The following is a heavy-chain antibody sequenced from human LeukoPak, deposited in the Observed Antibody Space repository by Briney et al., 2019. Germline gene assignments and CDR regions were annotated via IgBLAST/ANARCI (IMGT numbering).Heavy chain of an antibody. CDR3: AKEGSSGWYAYFDY. J-gene: IGHJ4*02. D-gene: IGHD6-19*01. CDR2: ISGNGDRT. CDR1: GFTFSSYG. V-gene: IGHV3-23*01. Sequence: GGTLRLSCAASGFTFSSYGMSWVRQAPGKGLEWVSAISGNGDRTYYADSVKGRFTISRDNSKNTLYLQMNSLRAEDTAVYYCAKEGSSGWYAYFDYWGQGTLVTVSS.